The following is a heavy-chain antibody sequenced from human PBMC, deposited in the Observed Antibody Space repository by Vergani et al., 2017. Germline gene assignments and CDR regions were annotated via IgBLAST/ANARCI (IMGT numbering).Heavy chain of an antibody. CDR3: ARDARDGYNVDYYYYCGMDV. V-gene: IGHV4-59*01. Sequence: QVQLPASGAGLVKPSETLSLTCTVSGGSISSYYWSWIRQPPREGVEWIGYIYYSGSTNYNPPLKSHVTISVETSKNQFSLKLSSVTAADTAVYYCARDARDGYNVDYYYYCGMDVWGQG. CDR2: IYYSGST. J-gene: IGHJ6*01. CDR1: GGSISSYY. D-gene: IGHD5-24*01.